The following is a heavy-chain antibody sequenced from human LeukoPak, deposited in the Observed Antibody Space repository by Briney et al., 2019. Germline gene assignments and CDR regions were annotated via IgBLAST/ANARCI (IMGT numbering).Heavy chain of an antibody. J-gene: IGHJ4*02. D-gene: IGHD3-3*01. V-gene: IGHV5-51*01. CDR1: GYSFTSYW. CDR2: IYPGDSDP. CDR3: ARRPYYDFWSGYYQY. Sequence: LGESLKISCKGSGYSFTSYWIGWVRQMPGKGLEWMGIIYPGDSDPRYSPSFQGQVTISADKSISTAYLQWSSLKASDTAMYYCARRPYYDFWSGYYQYWGQGTLVTVSS.